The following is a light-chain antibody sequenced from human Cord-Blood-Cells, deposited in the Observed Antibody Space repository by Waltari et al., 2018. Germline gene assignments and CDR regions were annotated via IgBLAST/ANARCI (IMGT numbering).Light chain of an antibody. CDR1: QSVSSY. V-gene: IGKV3-11*01. CDR2: DAS. Sequence: DIASTQSPATLSLSPGEIATLSCRASQSVSSYLAWYQQKPGQAPRLLIYDASNRATSIPARFSGSGSGTDFTLTISSLEPEDFAVYYCQQRSNWPLTFGGGTKVEIK. J-gene: IGKJ4*01. CDR3: QQRSNWPLT.